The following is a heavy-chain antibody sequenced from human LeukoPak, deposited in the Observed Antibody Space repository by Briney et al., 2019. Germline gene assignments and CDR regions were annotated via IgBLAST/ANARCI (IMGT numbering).Heavy chain of an antibody. D-gene: IGHD1-1*01. V-gene: IGHV3-21*01. CDR1: GFTFNCYS. CDR3: ARGMAVELERRGRGFDP. CDR2: ISSISSYI. Sequence: GVALILSCAACGFTFNCYSMNWLHQAAGEELDWVSSISSISSYIYYANSVKGRLIITSDNAKNRMYLQMNSLRAADTAVYYCARGMAVELERRGRGFDPWGQGTLVTVSS. J-gene: IGHJ5*02.